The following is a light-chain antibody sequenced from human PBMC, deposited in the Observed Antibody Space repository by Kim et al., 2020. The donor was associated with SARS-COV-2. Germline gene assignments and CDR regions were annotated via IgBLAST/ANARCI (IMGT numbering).Light chain of an antibody. CDR3: GTWDSSLIAWV. J-gene: IGLJ3*02. V-gene: IGLV1-51*01. Sequence: QSVLTQPPSVSAAPGQKVTISCSGSSSNIGNNYVSWYQQLPGTAPKLLIYDNNRRPSGIPDRFSGSKSGTSATLGITGLQTGDEADYYCGTWDSSLIAWVFGVGTQLTVL. CDR1: SSNIGNNY. CDR2: DNN.